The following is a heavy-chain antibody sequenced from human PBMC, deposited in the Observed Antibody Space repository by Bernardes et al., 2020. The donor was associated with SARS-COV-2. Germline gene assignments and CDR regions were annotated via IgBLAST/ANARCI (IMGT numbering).Heavy chain of an antibody. CDR2: IYYTGSTYYNPSLKNRVT. V-gene: IGHV4-39*02. CDR1: GDSISSFSYY. Sequence: SETLSLTCTVSGDSISSFSYYWGWIRQSPGKGLEWLGAIYYTGSTYYNPSLKNRVTYYNPSLKSRVTISVDTSKNQFSLRLNSVTAADTALYYCARDRDYYGMDLWGQGIPVTVSS. J-gene: IGHJ6*02. CDR3: ARDRDYYGMDL.